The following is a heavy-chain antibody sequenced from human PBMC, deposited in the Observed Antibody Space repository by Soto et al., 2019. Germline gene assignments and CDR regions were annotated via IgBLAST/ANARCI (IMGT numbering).Heavy chain of an antibody. CDR1: GGTFSTHS. CDR2: IIPMFASA. J-gene: IGHJ4*02. D-gene: IGHD1-7*01. Sequence: QVQLMQSGPEVKKPGSSVRVSCKASGGTFSTHSVTWLRQAPGQGLEWMGGIIPMFASAKYSQRFQGRLSISADEAATTAYMELTSLRSEDTAIYYCARVALSGTILGGVDSWGQGTLVSVSS. V-gene: IGHV1-69*01. CDR3: ARVALSGTILGGVDS.